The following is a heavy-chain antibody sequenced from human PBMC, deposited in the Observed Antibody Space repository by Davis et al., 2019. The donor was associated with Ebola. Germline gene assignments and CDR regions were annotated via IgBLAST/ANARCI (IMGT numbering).Heavy chain of an antibody. D-gene: IGHD3-3*01. V-gene: IGHV1-46*01. CDR2: INPSGGST. J-gene: IGHJ5*02. Sequence: ASVKVSCKASGYTFTSYYMHWVRQAPGQGLEWMGIINPSGGSTSYAQKFQGRVTMTRDTSTSTVYMELSSLRSEDTAVYYCARDFLGLLRFLEWPTIARLQGPGVGWFDPWGQGTQVTVSS. CDR3: ARDFLGLLRFLEWPTIARLQGPGVGWFDP. CDR1: GYTFTSYY.